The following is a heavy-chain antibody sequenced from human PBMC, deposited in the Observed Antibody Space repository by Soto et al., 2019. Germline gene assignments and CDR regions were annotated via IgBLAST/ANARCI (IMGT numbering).Heavy chain of an antibody. D-gene: IGHD6-13*01. CDR1: GFTFSSYW. CDR2: IKQDGSEK. J-gene: IGHJ4*02. V-gene: IGHV3-7*01. Sequence: EVQLVESGGGLVQPGGSLRLSCAASGFTFSSYWMSWVRQAPGKGLEWVANIKQDGSEKYSVDSVKGRFTISRDNAKNSLYLQMNSLRAEDTAVYYCARVDVSAADLLLGYWGQGTLVTVSS. CDR3: ARVDVSAADLLLGY.